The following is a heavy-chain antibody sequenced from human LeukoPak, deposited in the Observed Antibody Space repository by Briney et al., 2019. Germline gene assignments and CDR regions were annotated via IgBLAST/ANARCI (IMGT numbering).Heavy chain of an antibody. J-gene: IGHJ5*02. CDR2: LSDTGTT. V-gene: IGHV4-39*01. Sequence: PSETLSLTCTVSGGSVSTISHFWDWVRQPPGKGLEWIVSLSDTGTTYYNPSLESRVTMSVDASKNQFSLKLSSVTAADTAVYYCARRDHTGRSHAWFDPWGQGTLVTVSS. CDR3: ARRDHTGRSHAWFDP. D-gene: IGHD1-14*01. CDR1: GGSVSTISHF.